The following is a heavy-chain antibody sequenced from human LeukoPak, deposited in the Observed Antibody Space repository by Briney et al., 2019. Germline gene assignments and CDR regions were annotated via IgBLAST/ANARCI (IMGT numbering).Heavy chain of an antibody. J-gene: IGHJ4*02. CDR2: VSSSSRLI. CDR3: AISSVFGVNRDAGRLDY. Sequence: GGSQSLSCATSGFTFTDYYMSWIRQAPGKGREWVSYVSSSSRLIYYADSVKVRFTISRDNAKNALYLQMNSVRAEDRAIYYSAISSVFGVNRDAGRLDYWGEGPLVTVSS. V-gene: IGHV3-11*01. CDR1: GFTFTDYY. D-gene: IGHD3-3*01.